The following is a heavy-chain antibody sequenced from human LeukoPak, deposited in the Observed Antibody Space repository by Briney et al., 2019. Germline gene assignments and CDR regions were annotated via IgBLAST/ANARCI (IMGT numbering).Heavy chain of an antibody. CDR1: GGSISSGGYY. J-gene: IGHJ4*02. V-gene: IGHV4-30-2*01. CDR3: ARMGRDSSIKAGSYYFDY. CDR2: IYHSGST. Sequence: SETLSLTCTVSGGSISSGGYYWSWIRQPPGKGLEWIGYIYHSGSTYYNPSLKSRVTISVDRSKNQFSLKLSSVTAADTAVYYCARMGRDSSIKAGSYYFDYWGQGTLVTVSS. D-gene: IGHD6-13*01.